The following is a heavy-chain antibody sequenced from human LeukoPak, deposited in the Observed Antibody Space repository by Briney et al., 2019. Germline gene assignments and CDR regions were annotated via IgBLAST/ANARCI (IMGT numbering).Heavy chain of an antibody. J-gene: IGHJ4*02. CDR2: IYYSGNP. V-gene: IGHV4-39*01. Sequence: SETLSLTCTVSGTSISSHYWGWIRQPPGKGLEWVGSIYYSGNPFYNPSLKSRVTISVDPSKNQFSLSLDSVTAADTAVYYCASQLDDYYDSTGYYTGFIDYWGPGTLVTVSS. CDR1: GTSISSHY. D-gene: IGHD3-22*01. CDR3: ASQLDDYYDSTGYYTGFIDY.